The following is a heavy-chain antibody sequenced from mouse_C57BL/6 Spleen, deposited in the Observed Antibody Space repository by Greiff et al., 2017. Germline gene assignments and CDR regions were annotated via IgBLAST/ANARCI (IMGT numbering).Heavy chain of an antibody. CDR2: IGSGGST. D-gene: IGHD2-12*01. Sequence: VQLQESGPGLVQPSQSLSITCTVSGFSLTSYGVHWVRQPPGKGLEWLGVIGSGGSTDYNAAFISRLSISKDNSKSQVFFKMNSLQADDSAIYYSAKNHDAGAMDYWGHGPSVTVSS. CDR1: GFSLTSYG. J-gene: IGHJ4*01. V-gene: IGHV2-4*01. CDR3: AKNHDAGAMDY.